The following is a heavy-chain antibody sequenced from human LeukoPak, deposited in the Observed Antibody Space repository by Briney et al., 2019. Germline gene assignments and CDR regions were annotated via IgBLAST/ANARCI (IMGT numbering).Heavy chain of an antibody. CDR3: VATGGLRFLEWLPDDAFDI. CDR1: GGSISSGDYY. CDR2: IYYSGST. V-gene: IGHV4-30-4*08. J-gene: IGHJ3*02. Sequence: PSQTLSLTCTVSGGSISSGDYYWSWIRQPPGKGLEWIGYIYYSGSTYYNPSLKSRVTISVDTSKNQFSLKLSSVTAADTAVYYCVATGGLRFLEWLPDDAFDIWGQGTTVTVSS. D-gene: IGHD3-3*01.